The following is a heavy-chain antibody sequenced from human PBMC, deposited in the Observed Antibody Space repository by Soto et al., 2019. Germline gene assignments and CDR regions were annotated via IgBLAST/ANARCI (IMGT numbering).Heavy chain of an antibody. Sequence: PGGSLRLSCAASGFTFSSYAMHWVRQAPGKGPEWVAVISYDGSNKYYADSVKGRFTISRDNSKNTLYLQMNSLRAEDTAVYYCARDLYYDFWSGSLEPYYYGMDVWGQGTTVTVSS. CDR3: ARDLYYDFWSGSLEPYYYGMDV. V-gene: IGHV3-30-3*01. J-gene: IGHJ6*02. D-gene: IGHD3-3*01. CDR2: ISYDGSNK. CDR1: GFTFSSYA.